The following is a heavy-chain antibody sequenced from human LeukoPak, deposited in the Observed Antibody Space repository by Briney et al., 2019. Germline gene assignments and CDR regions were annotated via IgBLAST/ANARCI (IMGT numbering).Heavy chain of an antibody. CDR1: GGPISSSSYY. J-gene: IGHJ4*02. V-gene: IGHV4-39*01. CDR2: IYYSGST. CDR3: ARRRSRYDILTGYFDY. Sequence: PSETLSLTCTVSGGPISSSSYYWGWIRQPPGKGLEWIGSIYYSGSTYYNPSLKSRVTISVDTSKNQFSLKLSSVTAADTAVYYCARRRSRYDILTGYFDYWGQGTLVTVSS. D-gene: IGHD3-9*01.